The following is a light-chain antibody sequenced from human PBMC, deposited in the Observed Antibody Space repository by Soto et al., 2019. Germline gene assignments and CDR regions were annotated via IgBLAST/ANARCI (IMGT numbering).Light chain of an antibody. Sequence: HSLLTHPSSVYGSPGEGISISSLRTSSDVGAFNYVSWYQHHPGKAPKLIIYDVTDRPSGVSNRFSASKSGNTASLTISGLQAEDEADYYCSSYTTRNTEAFGTGTKVTVL. J-gene: IGLJ1*01. CDR2: DVT. CDR1: SSDVGAFNY. V-gene: IGLV2-14*03. CDR3: SSYTTRNTEA.